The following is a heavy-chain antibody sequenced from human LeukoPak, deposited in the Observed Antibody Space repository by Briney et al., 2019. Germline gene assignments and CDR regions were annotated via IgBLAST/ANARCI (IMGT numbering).Heavy chain of an antibody. V-gene: IGHV3-74*01. CDR2: INSDGSST. J-gene: IGHJ4*02. D-gene: IGHD3-10*01. CDR3: AREFLYYGSGRPLDY. Sequence: PGGSLRLSCAASGFTFSSYWMHWVRQAPGKGLVWVSRINSDGSSTSYADSVKGRFTISRDNAKNTLYLQMNSLRAEDTAVYYCAREFLYYGSGRPLDYWGQGTLVTVSS. CDR1: GFTFSSYW.